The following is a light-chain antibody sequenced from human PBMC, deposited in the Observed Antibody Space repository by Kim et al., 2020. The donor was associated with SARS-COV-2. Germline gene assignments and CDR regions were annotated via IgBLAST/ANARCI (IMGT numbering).Light chain of an antibody. CDR2: EDN. CDR3: QSYDSSNQV. J-gene: IGLJ3*02. Sequence: GKTVASSCTGSRGSIASNYVQWYQQRPGSAPTTVIYEDNQRPSGVPDRFSGSIDSSSNSASLTISGLKTEDEADYYCQSYDSSNQVFGGGTQLTVL. V-gene: IGLV6-57*02. CDR1: RGSIASNY.